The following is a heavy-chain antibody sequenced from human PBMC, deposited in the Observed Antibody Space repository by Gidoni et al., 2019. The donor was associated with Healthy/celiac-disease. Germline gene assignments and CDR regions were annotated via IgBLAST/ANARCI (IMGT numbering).Heavy chain of an antibody. J-gene: IGHJ3*02. CDR2: ISGSGGST. Sequence: EVQLLESGGGLVQPGGSLRLSCAASGFTFSRYAMSWVRQAPGKGLEWVSAISGSGGSTYYADSVKGRFTISRDNSKNTLYLQMNSLRAEDTAVYYCAKITMIVVGPRGAFDIWGQGTMVTVSS. D-gene: IGHD3-22*01. CDR1: GFTFSRYA. V-gene: IGHV3-23*01. CDR3: AKITMIVVGPRGAFDI.